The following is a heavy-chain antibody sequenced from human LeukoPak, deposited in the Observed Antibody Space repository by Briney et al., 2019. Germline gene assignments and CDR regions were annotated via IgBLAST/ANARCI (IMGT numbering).Heavy chain of an antibody. CDR2: INHSGST. V-gene: IGHV4-34*01. Sequence: SETLSLTCAVYGGSFSGYYWSWIRQPPGKGLEWIGEINHSGSTNYNPSLKSRVTISVDTSKNQFSLKLSSVTAADTAVYYCARQTYYYYDSSGSDIDYWGQGTLVTVSS. CDR1: GGSFSGYY. D-gene: IGHD3-22*01. CDR3: ARQTYYYYDSSGSDIDY. J-gene: IGHJ4*02.